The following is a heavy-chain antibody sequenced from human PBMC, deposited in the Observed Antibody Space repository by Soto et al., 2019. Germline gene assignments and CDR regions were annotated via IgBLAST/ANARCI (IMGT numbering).Heavy chain of an antibody. V-gene: IGHV4-39*01. D-gene: IGHD6-6*01. Sequence: SETLSLTCTVSVGSISSSSYYWGWIRQPPGKGLEWIGSIYYSGSTYYNPSLKSRVTISVDTSKNQFSLKLSSVTAADTAVYYCARISGAEKGSSTYYYYYYGMDVWGQGTTVTVS. CDR2: IYYSGST. CDR3: ARISGAEKGSSTYYYYYYGMDV. J-gene: IGHJ6*02. CDR1: VGSISSSSYY.